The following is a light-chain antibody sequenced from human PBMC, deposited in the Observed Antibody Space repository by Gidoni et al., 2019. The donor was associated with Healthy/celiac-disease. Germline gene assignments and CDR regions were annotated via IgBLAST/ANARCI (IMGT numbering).Light chain of an antibody. CDR3: QQYSTSFT. V-gene: IGKV1-5*03. CDR2: KAS. CDR1: QDISNL. Sequence: DIQMTQSPATLSASVGDRVTVTCRASQDISNLLAWYQRKPGMAPKLLLYKASTLESGVPSRFSGSGYGTEFTLTISSLQPDDFATYYCQQYSTSFTFGPGTTLDVK. J-gene: IGKJ3*01.